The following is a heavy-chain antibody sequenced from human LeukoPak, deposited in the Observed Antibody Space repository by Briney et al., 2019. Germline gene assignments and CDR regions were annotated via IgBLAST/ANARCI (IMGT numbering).Heavy chain of an antibody. CDR3: AKAHCSSTSCSRADN. D-gene: IGHD2-2*01. CDR1: GFTFTRNA. Sequence: GGSLRLSCAASGFTFTRNAMAWVRQAPGKGLEWVSAIDCSGGTTFYADSVKGRVTISRVQSTNTVYLQMNSLRADDTAVYYCAKAHCSSTSCSRADNWGQGTLVTVSS. V-gene: IGHV3-23*01. J-gene: IGHJ4*02. CDR2: IDCSGGTT.